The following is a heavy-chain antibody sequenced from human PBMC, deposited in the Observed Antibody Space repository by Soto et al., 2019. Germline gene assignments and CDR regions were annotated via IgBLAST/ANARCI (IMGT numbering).Heavy chain of an antibody. V-gene: IGHV4-4*02. CDR1: GGSMSSSNW. CDR2: AHQSGRT. CDR3: ARSEATVLDS. J-gene: IGHJ4*02. D-gene: IGHD4-17*01. Sequence: QVQLQESGPGLVKPSGTLSLTCTVSGGSMSSSNWWIWVRQTPGKGLEWIGEAHQSGRTNYNPSLKRRVTISVDKSKNRFSLNLSSVTAADTAVYYCARSEATVLDSWGQGTLVTVSS.